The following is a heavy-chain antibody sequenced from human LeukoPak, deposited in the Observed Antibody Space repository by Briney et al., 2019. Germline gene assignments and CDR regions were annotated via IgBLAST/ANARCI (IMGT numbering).Heavy chain of an antibody. V-gene: IGHV3-23*01. CDR2: ISGNGGST. J-gene: IGHJ3*02. CDR3: AKLERQWLVPGFAFDI. CDR1: GFTFSSYA. Sequence: GGSLRLSCAASGFTFSSYAMSWVRQAPGKGLEWVSAISGNGGSTYYADSVKGRFTISRDNSKNTLYLQMNSLRAEDTAVYYCAKLERQWLVPGFAFDIWGQGTMVTVSS. D-gene: IGHD6-19*01.